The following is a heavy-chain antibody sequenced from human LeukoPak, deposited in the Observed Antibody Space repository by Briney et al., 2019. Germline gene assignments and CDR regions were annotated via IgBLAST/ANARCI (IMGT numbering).Heavy chain of an antibody. Sequence: GGSLRLSCEASGFTFSGYEMNWVRQAPGKGLEWVSYISSGGGTIYYADSVKGRFTISRDNAKNSLYLQMNSLRAEDTAVYYCAELGITMIGGVWGKGTTVTISS. V-gene: IGHV3-48*03. CDR1: GFTFSGYE. CDR3: AELGITMIGGV. J-gene: IGHJ6*04. CDR2: ISSGGGTI. D-gene: IGHD3-10*02.